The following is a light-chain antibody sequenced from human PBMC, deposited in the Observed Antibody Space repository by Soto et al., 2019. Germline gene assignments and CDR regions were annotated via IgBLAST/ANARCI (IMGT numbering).Light chain of an antibody. Sequence: QSALTQPRSVSGSPGQSVTISCTGSTSDLGGYNYVSWYQQHPGKAPKLMINDVSKRPSGVPDRFSGSKSGNTASLTISGLQAEDEADYYCCSYAGRYWVFGGGTKLTVL. J-gene: IGLJ3*02. CDR2: DVS. V-gene: IGLV2-11*01. CDR3: CSYAGRYWV. CDR1: TSDLGGYNY.